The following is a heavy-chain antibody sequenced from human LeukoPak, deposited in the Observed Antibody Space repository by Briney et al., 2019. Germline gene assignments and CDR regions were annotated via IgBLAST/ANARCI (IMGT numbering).Heavy chain of an antibody. J-gene: IGHJ4*02. CDR2: IKSETDGGTT. V-gene: IGHV3-15*07. CDR1: GFTFSSAW. Sequence: GGSLRLSCAASGFTFSSAWMNWVRQAPGKGLEWVGRIKSETDGGTTDYAAPVKGTFTISRDDSENTLYLQMNSLKTGDTAVYYCTRRSSAAGRRYFDYWGQGTLVTVSS. CDR3: TRRSSAAGRRYFDY. D-gene: IGHD6-13*01.